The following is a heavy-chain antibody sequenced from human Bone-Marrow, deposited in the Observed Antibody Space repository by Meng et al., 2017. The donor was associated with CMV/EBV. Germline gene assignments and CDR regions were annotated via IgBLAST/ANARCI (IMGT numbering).Heavy chain of an antibody. CDR2: INHSGTT. CDR1: GESFNGYY. J-gene: IGHJ4*02. Sequence: SETLSLTCTVYGESFNGYYWNWIRQPPGKGLEWIGEINHSGTTNYNPSLKSRVTISVDTSKKQFSLKLTYVTAADTAVYYCATLSGYCSGGSCYPDVWGQGTLVTVSS. D-gene: IGHD2-15*01. V-gene: IGHV4-34*01. CDR3: ATLSGYCSGGSCYPDV.